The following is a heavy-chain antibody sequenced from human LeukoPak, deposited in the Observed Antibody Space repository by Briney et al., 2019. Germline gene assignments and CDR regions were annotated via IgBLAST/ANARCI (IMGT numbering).Heavy chain of an antibody. CDR1: GFTFGDYP. Sequence: GGSLRLSCTASGFTFGDYPMSWVRQAPGKGLEWVGFIRSKAYGVTTEYAASVKGRFTISRDDSKSIAYVQMNSLKTEDTAVYYCTRVAGYCSNTSCYAAFDYWGQGTLVTVSS. CDR3: TRVAGYCSNTSCYAAFDY. CDR2: IRSKAYGVTT. V-gene: IGHV3-49*04. D-gene: IGHD2-2*01. J-gene: IGHJ4*02.